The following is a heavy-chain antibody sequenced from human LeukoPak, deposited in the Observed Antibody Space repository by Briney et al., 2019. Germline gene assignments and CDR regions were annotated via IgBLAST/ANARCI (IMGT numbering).Heavy chain of an antibody. CDR1: GGSISSYY. Sequence: ASETLSLTCTVSGGSISSYYWSWIRQPPGKGLEWIGYIYYSGSTNYNPSLKSRVTISVDTSKNQFSLKLSSVTAADTAVYYCARAPGSYDAFDIWGQGTMVTVSS. CDR3: ARAPGSYDAFDI. J-gene: IGHJ3*02. D-gene: IGHD2-15*01. V-gene: IGHV4-59*01. CDR2: IYYSGST.